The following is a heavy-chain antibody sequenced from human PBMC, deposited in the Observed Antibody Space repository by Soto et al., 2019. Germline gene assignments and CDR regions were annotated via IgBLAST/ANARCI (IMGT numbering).Heavy chain of an antibody. Sequence: QVQLQESGPGLVKPSETLSLTCTVSGGSISSYYWSWIRQPPGKGLEWFGYIYYSGSTNYNPSLKSRVTISVDTSKNQFSLKLSSVTAADTAVYYCARGGYDILTGYYGYFDYWGQGTLVTVSS. CDR2: IYYSGST. CDR3: ARGGYDILTGYYGYFDY. V-gene: IGHV4-59*01. CDR1: GGSISSYY. J-gene: IGHJ4*02. D-gene: IGHD3-9*01.